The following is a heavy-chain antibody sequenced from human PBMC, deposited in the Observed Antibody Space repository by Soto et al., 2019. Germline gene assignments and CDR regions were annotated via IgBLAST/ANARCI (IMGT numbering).Heavy chain of an antibody. V-gene: IGHV1-46*03. CDR1: GYTFTSYY. CDR3: ARDRTHGATVIEDAFDI. CDR2: INPSGGST. Sequence: ASVKVSCKASGYTFTSYYMHWVRQAPGQGLEWMGIINPSGGSTSYAQKFQGRVTMTRDTSTSTVYMELGSLRSEDTAVYYCARDRTHGATVIEDAFDIWGQGTMVTVSS. J-gene: IGHJ3*02. D-gene: IGHD4-17*01.